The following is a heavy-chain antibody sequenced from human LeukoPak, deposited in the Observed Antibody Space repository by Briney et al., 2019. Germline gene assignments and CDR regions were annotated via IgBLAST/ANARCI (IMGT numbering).Heavy chain of an antibody. CDR2: ISSSSSYI. V-gene: IGHV3-21*01. Sequence: GGSLRLSCAASGFTFSSYSMNWVRQAPGKGLEWVSSISSSSSYIYYADSVKGRFTISRDNAKNSLYLQVNSLRAEDTAVYHCARDLRGWGLNSDWGQGTLVTVSS. CDR1: GFTFSSYS. D-gene: IGHD6-19*01. J-gene: IGHJ4*02. CDR3: ARDLRGWGLNSD.